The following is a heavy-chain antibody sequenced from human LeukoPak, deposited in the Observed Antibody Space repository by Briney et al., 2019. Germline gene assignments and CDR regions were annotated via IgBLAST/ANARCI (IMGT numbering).Heavy chain of an antibody. CDR2: IYYSGST. Sequence: KPSETLSLTCAVSGGSISSSNWWSWVRQPPGKGLEWIGYIYYSGSTYYNPSLKSRVTISVDTSKNQFSLKLSSVTAADTAVYYCARDLLPQRESYYDFWSGYTIWGQGTLVTVSS. CDR1: GGSISSSNW. D-gene: IGHD3-3*01. J-gene: IGHJ4*02. V-gene: IGHV4-30-4*01. CDR3: ARDLLPQRESYYDFWSGYTI.